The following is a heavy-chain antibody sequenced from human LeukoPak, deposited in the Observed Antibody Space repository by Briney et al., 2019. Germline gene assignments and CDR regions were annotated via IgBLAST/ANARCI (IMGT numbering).Heavy chain of an antibody. CDR1: GYTFSGLY. CDR2: INPNSGGT. CDR3: ARGPKTYYYDSSGYYYY. V-gene: IGHV1-2*02. D-gene: IGHD3-22*01. Sequence: ASVKVSCKASGYTFSGLYIHWVRQAPGQGLEWMGWINPNSGGTNYAQKFQGRVTMTRDTSISTAYMELSRLRSDDTAVYYCARGPKTYYYDSSGYYYYWGQGTLVTVSS. J-gene: IGHJ4*02.